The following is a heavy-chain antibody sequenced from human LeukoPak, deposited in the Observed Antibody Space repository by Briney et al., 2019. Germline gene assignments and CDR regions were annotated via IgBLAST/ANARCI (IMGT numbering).Heavy chain of an antibody. Sequence: KPSETLSLTCSVSFFSIDTGYYWSWIRQPAGKGLEWIGRVYTSGSTNYNPSLRGRVTVSVDTSKNQVSLNLTSVTAADTAVYYCARDKCNSTTCPKYFDYWSQGTLVTVSS. J-gene: IGHJ4*02. V-gene: IGHV4-4*07. CDR1: FFSIDTGYY. D-gene: IGHD2-2*01. CDR3: ARDKCNSTTCPKYFDY. CDR2: VYTSGST.